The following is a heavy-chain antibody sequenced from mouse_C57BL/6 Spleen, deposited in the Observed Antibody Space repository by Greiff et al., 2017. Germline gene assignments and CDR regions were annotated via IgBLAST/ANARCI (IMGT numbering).Heavy chain of an antibody. J-gene: IGHJ4*01. CDR3: ARYLLNYAMDY. CDR1: GYSFTGYY. V-gene: IGHV1-42*01. Sequence: EVQLQQSGPELVKPGASVKISCKASGYSFTGYYMNWVKQSPEKSLEWIGEINPSTGGTTYNQKFKAKATLTVDKSSSTAYMQLKSLTSEDSAVYYCARYLLNYAMDYWGQGTSVTVSS. D-gene: IGHD5-1*01. CDR2: INPSTGGT.